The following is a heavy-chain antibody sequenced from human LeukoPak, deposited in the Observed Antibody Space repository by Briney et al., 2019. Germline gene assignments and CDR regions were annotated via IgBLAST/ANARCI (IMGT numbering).Heavy chain of an antibody. J-gene: IGHJ6*03. V-gene: IGHV3-23*01. Sequence: GGPLRLSCAASGFPFSSYGMTWVRRAPGKGLEWFAAISGSGGSTYSADSGKGRFTIYRDNSKNTLYLQMNSLRAEDTAVYYSAKEGGMYGSGSYYGPPRANYYYYYMDVWGKGTTVTISS. D-gene: IGHD3-10*01. CDR3: AKEGGMYGSGSYYGPPRANYYYYYMDV. CDR2: ISGSGGST. CDR1: GFPFSSYG.